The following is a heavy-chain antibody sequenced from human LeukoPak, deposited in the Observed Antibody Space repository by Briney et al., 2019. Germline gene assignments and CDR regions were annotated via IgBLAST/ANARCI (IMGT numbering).Heavy chain of an antibody. CDR2: ISAYNGNT. CDR3: ARANHQYYYDSSGYYPTPTFDY. D-gene: IGHD3-22*01. Sequence: EASVKVSCKASGYTFTSYGISWVRQAPGQGLEWMGWISAYNGNTNYAQNLQSRVTMTTATSTSTAYMELRSLTSDDTAVYYCARANHQYYYDSSGYYPTPTFDYWGQGTLVTVSS. V-gene: IGHV1-18*01. J-gene: IGHJ4*02. CDR1: GYTFTSYG.